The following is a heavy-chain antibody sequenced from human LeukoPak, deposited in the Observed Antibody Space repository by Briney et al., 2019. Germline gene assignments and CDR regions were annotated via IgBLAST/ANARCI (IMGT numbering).Heavy chain of an antibody. CDR1: GYTFTGYY. J-gene: IGHJ4*02. V-gene: IGHV1-2*02. CDR3: AKAGIEQWLVHFDY. D-gene: IGHD6-19*01. CDR2: INPNSGGT. Sequence: ASVKVSCKASGYTFTGYYLHWVRQAPGQGLEWMGWINPNSGGTDYAEKFQDRLTLTRDTSISTAYMELSSLRSDDTAFYYCAKAGIEQWLVHFDYWGQGALVTVSS.